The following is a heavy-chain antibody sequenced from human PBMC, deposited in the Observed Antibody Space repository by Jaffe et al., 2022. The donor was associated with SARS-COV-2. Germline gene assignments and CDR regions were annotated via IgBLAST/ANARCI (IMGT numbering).Heavy chain of an antibody. J-gene: IGHJ6*02. CDR3: ATGVYSSSWHAFYYYYYGMDV. D-gene: IGHD6-13*01. CDR2: INSDGSST. CDR1: GFTFSSYW. V-gene: IGHV3-74*01. Sequence: EVQLVESGGGLVQPGGSLRLSCAASGFTFSSYWMHWVRQAPGKGLVWVSRINSDGSSTSYADSVKGRFTISRDNAKNTLYLQMNSLRAEDTAVYYCATGVYSSSWHAFYYYYYGMDVWGQGTTVTVSS.